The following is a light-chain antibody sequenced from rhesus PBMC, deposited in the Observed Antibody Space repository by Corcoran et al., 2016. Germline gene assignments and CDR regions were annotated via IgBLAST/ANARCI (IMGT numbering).Light chain of an antibody. V-gene: IGKV1-74*01. Sequence: DIQLTQYPSSLSASVGDRVTITCRASENINNYLHWYQQKPGKAPNLLVYQASTWKSGVPSRFSGSGSGTDFTLTISSLQPEDFATYYCQHSFGTPFTFGPGTKLDIK. CDR1: ENINNY. J-gene: IGKJ3*01. CDR2: QAS. CDR3: QHSFGTPFT.